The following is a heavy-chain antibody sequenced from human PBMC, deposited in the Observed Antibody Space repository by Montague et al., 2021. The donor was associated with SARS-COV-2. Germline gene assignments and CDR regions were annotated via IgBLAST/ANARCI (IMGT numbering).Heavy chain of an antibody. CDR3: ARVTFYRFARGVDL. V-gene: IGHV4-61*01. J-gene: IGHJ2*01. Sequence: SETQSLTCTVSGGPVNSGSYYWSWIRQPPGKGLEWIGYIFYTGDTNYNPSLKSRVSISLETSKNQFSLKLRSVTAADTAVYYCARVTFYRFARGVDLWGRGTLVTASS. CDR2: IFYTGDT. CDR1: GGPVNSGSYY. D-gene: IGHD2/OR15-2a*01.